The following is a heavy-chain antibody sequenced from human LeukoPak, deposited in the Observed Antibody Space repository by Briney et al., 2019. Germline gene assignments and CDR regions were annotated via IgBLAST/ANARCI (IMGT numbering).Heavy chain of an antibody. V-gene: IGHV3-30-3*01. CDR2: ISSDGTNK. D-gene: IGHD1-26*01. CDR3: AKDNSGNYLGRDYFDY. J-gene: IGHJ4*02. Sequence: GRSLRLSCAASGFTFSRYAMHWVRQAPGKGLEWVAVISSDGTNKYNADSVQGRFTISRDNSKNTLYLQMNSLRAEDTAVYYCAKDNSGNYLGRDYFDYWGQGTLVTVSS. CDR1: GFTFSRYA.